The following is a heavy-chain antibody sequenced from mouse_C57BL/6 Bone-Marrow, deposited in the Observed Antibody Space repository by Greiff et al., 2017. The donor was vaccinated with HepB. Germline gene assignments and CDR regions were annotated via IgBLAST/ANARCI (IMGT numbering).Heavy chain of an antibody. CDR2: IDPETGGT. CDR3: TRMNCYAMDY. CDR1: GYTFTDYE. D-gene: IGHD4-1*01. Sequence: VQLQQSGAELVRPGASVTLSCKASGYTFTDYEMHWVKQTPVHGLEWIGAIDPETGGTAYNQKFKGKAILTADKSSSTAYMELRSLTSEDSAVYYCTRMNCYAMDYWGQGTSVTVSS. J-gene: IGHJ4*01. V-gene: IGHV1-15*01.